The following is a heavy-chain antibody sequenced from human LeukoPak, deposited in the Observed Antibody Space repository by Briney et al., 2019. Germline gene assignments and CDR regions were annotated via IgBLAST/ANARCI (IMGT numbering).Heavy chain of an antibody. CDR2: ISAYNSNT. CDR1: GYTFTSYG. D-gene: IGHD3-22*01. CDR3: ARDYYDSSGYYDDYYYYGMDV. Sequence: ASVKVSCKASGYTFTSYGISWVRQAPGQGLEWMGWISAYNSNTNYAQKLQGRVTMTTDTSTSTAYMELRSLRSDDTAVYYCARDYYDSSGYYDDYYYYGMDVWGQGTTVTVSS. V-gene: IGHV1-18*01. J-gene: IGHJ6*02.